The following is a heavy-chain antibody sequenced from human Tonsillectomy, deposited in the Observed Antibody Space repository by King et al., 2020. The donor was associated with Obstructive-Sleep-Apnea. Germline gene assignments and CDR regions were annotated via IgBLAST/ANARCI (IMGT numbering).Heavy chain of an antibody. V-gene: IGHV3-7*01. J-gene: IGHJ4*02. Sequence: VQLVQSGGGLVQPGGSLRLSCAASGFTFINYWMTWVRQAPGKGLEWVATIKQDGSEKYYVDSVKGRFTFSRDNAKNSLYLQMNSLRAEDTAVYYCAKDKGGSLDYWGQGTLVTVSS. CDR3: AKDKGGSLDY. CDR2: IKQDGSEK. D-gene: IGHD3-16*01. CDR1: GFTFINYW.